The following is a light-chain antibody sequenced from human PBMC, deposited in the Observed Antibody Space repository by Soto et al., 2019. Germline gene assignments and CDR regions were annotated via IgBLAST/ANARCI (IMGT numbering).Light chain of an antibody. CDR2: GDN. CDR1: SSNIGSYYD. J-gene: IGLJ2*01. Sequence: QLVLTQPPSVSGAPGQRVTIPCTGSSSNIGSYYDVHWYQQLPGTVPKLLIYGDNNRPSGVPDRFSGSKSGTSASLAITGLQAEDEANYYCQSYDSSLSHVVFGGGTKVTVL. CDR3: QSYDSSLSHVV. V-gene: IGLV1-40*01.